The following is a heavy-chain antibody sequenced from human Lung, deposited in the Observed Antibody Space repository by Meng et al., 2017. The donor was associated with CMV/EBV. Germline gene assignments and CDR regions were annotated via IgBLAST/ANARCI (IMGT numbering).Heavy chain of an antibody. CDR3: ARVLLDVRGWYYQGMDV. J-gene: IGHJ6*02. V-gene: IGHV3-69-1*01. D-gene: IGHD6-19*01. Sequence: GGSLRLXCAASGFRFSDYYMTWIRQAPGKGLEWVSYISSSYAVDYADSLKGRFTISRDNAKNSLYLQMNSLRAEDTAVYYCARVLLDVRGWYYQGMDVWGQGXTVTSP. CDR1: GFRFSDYY. CDR2: ISSSYAV.